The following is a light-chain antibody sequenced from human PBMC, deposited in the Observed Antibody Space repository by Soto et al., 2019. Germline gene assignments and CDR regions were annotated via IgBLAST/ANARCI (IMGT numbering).Light chain of an antibody. Sequence: DIQMTQSPSSLSASVGDRVTITCQASQDISNYLNWYQQKPGKAPKLLIYDASNLETGVPSRFSGSGSGTDFTFTISSLQPEDIATYYCQHYDNLPPSFGGGTKVELK. J-gene: IGKJ4*01. CDR2: DAS. V-gene: IGKV1-33*01. CDR1: QDISNY. CDR3: QHYDNLPPS.